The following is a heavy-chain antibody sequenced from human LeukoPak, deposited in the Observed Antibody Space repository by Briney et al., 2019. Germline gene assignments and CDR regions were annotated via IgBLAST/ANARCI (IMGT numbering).Heavy chain of an antibody. CDR3: AGDNESEMGIWSIDI. J-gene: IGHJ3*02. D-gene: IGHD5-24*01. CDR1: GGTFSSYA. Sequence: ASVKVSCKASGGTFSSYAISWVRQAPGQGLEWMGGIIPIFGTANYAQKFQGRVTITADESTSTAYMELSSLRSEDTAVYYCAGDNESEMGIWSIDIWGQGTMVTVSS. CDR2: IIPIFGTA. V-gene: IGHV1-69*13.